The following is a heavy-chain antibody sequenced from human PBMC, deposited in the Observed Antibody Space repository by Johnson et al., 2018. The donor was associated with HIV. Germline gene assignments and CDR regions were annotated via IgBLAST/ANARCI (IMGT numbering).Heavy chain of an antibody. V-gene: IGHV3-9*01. Sequence: EVQLVESEGGVVQPGRSLRLSCAASGFTFDDYAMHWVRQAPGKGLEWVSGISWNSGSIGYADSVKGRFTIYIDNAKNSLYLQMNSLRAEDTALYYCAKDRYDSSGYGAFDIWGQGTMVTVSS. CDR3: AKDRYDSSGYGAFDI. J-gene: IGHJ3*02. CDR1: GFTFDDYA. D-gene: IGHD3-22*01. CDR2: ISWNSGSI.